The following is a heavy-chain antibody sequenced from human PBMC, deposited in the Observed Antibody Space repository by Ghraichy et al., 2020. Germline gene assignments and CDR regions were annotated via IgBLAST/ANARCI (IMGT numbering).Heavy chain of an antibody. V-gene: IGHV4-59*08. CDR2: MYYRGSS. CDR3: ARLASLNWFDP. J-gene: IGHJ5*02. Sequence: SQTLSLTCTVSGGSIRDYYWSWIRQPPGKGLEWIGYMYYRGSSNYNSSLKSRVTISVDTSKNQFSLKLNSVTAADTAVYYCARLASLNWFDPWGQGTLVTVSS. CDR1: GGSIRDYY.